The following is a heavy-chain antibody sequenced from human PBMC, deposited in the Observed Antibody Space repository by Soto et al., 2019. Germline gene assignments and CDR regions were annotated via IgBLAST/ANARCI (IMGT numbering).Heavy chain of an antibody. CDR2: INHSGST. V-gene: IGHV4-34*01. D-gene: IGHD3-3*01. J-gene: IGHJ5*02. CDR1: GGSFSGYY. CDR3: ARGRGTIFGVAIFDWFDP. Sequence: SGTLSLTCAVYGGSFSGYYWSWIRQPPGKGLEWIGEINHSGSTNYNPSLKSRVTISVDTSKNQFSLKLSSVTAADTAVYYCARGRGTIFGVAIFDWFDPWGQGTLVPVSS.